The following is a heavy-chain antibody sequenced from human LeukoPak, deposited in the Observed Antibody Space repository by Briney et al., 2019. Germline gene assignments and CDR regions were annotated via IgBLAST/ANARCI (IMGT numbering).Heavy chain of an antibody. J-gene: IGHJ4*02. V-gene: IGHV3-7*01. D-gene: IGHD3-10*01. CDR3: ARSYYGSGSYWNY. Sequence: GGSLRLSCAASGFTFSSYRMSWVRQAPGKGLEWVANIKQDGSEKYYVDSVKGRFTISRDNAKNSLYLQMNSLRAEDTAVYCCARSYYGSGSYWNYWGQGTLVTVSS. CDR2: IKQDGSEK. CDR1: GFTFSSYR.